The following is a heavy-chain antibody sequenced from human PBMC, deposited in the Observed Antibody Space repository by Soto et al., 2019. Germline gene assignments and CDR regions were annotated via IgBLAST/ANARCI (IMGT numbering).Heavy chain of an antibody. J-gene: IGHJ3*02. CDR3: ARRYGDYVIIGVFNAFDI. CDR1: GFTFDDYG. D-gene: IGHD4-17*01. Sequence: GGSLRLSCAASGFTFDDYGMSWVRQAPGKGLEWVSGINWNGGSTGFAAPVKGRFPISRDNAKNSLYLQMNSLRAEDTALYHCARRYGDYVIIGVFNAFDIWGQGTMVTVSS. V-gene: IGHV3-20*01. CDR2: INWNGGST.